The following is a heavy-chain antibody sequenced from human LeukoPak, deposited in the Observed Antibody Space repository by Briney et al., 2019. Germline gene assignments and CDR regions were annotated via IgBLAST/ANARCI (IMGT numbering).Heavy chain of an antibody. CDR1: GYFITNYW. V-gene: IGHV5-51*01. D-gene: IGHD4/OR15-4a*01. CDR3: ARGLNNAFDF. Sequence: AASLRISCQASGYFITNYWIGWVRQIAGKGLEWMGNIYPGDSDTRYSPSFQGQVAISADKSINTASLQWSSLKASDTAMYYCARGLNNAFDFWGQGTMVTVSS. J-gene: IGHJ3*01. CDR2: IYPGDSDT.